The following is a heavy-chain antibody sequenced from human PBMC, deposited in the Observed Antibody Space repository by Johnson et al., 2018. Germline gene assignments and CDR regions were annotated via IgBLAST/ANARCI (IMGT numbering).Heavy chain of an antibody. CDR2: IIHVFGST. CDR3: ARSANWGLGYFED. CDR1: GGTFSSYG. J-gene: IGHJ4*02. V-gene: IGHV1-69*01. D-gene: IGHD7-27*01. Sequence: QVQLVESGAEVKKPGSSVKVSCKASGGTFSSYGISWLRQAPGQGLEWMGGIIHVFGSTNYAQTFQGRVTITADESTSTAYMELSSLRSDDTAVYYCARSANWGLGYFEDWGQGTLVTVSS.